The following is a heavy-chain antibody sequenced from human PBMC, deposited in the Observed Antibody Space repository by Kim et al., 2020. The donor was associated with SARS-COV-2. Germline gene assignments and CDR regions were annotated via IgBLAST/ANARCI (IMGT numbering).Heavy chain of an antibody. J-gene: IGHJ6*02. Sequence: VKGRFTLSRDNSDNTIHLQMNSLRAEDTATYYCAKAMSDDFWSGYYYGLDVWGQGTTVTVSS. CDR3: AKAMSDDFWSGYYYGLDV. V-gene: IGHV3-23*01. D-gene: IGHD3-3*01.